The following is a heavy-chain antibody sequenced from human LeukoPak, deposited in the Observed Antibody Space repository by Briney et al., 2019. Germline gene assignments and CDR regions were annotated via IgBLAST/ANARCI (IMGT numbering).Heavy chain of an antibody. CDR3: ARKAAPAMDV. J-gene: IGHJ6*02. CDR2: IKQDGSER. V-gene: IGHV3-7*01. D-gene: IGHD6-6*01. Sequence: GGSLRLSCAASGFTFSSCWMSWVRQAPGKGLEWVANIKQDGSERYYVDSVKGRFTVSRDNAKSSLYLQMNSLRAEDTAVYYCARKAAPAMDVWGQGTTVTVSS. CDR1: GFTFSSCW.